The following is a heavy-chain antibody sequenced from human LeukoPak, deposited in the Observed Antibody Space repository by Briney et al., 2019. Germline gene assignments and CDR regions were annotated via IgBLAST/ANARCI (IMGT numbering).Heavy chain of an antibody. J-gene: IGHJ4*02. Sequence: GGSLRLSCAASGFTFSSYAMSRVRQAPGKGLEWVSAISGSGGSTYYADSVKGRFTISRDNSKNTLYLQMNSLRAEDTAVYYCAKDLGYCSGGICWGQGTLVTVSS. V-gene: IGHV3-23*01. CDR3: AKDLGYCSGGIC. D-gene: IGHD2-15*01. CDR1: GFTFSSYA. CDR2: ISGSGGST.